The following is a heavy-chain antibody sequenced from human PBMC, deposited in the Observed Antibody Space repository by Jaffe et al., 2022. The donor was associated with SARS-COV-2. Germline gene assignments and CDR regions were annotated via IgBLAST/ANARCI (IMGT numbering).Heavy chain of an antibody. V-gene: IGHV4-34*01. CDR3: ARGYASGTYTDYMDV. CDR1: GGPFSGYY. J-gene: IGHJ6*03. D-gene: IGHD3-10*01. CDR2: ISHGGSI. Sequence: QVQLQQWGAGLLKPSETLSLTCGVYGGPFSGYYWNWIRQLPGKGLEWIGEISHGGSIKYNPSLKSRVTISTDTSKSQFSLHLSSVTAADTAVYYCARGYASGTYTDYMDVWGKGTTVTVSS.